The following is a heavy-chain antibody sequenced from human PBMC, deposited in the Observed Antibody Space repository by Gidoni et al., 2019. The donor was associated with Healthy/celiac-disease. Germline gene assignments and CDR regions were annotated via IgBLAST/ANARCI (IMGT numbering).Heavy chain of an antibody. J-gene: IGHJ3*02. D-gene: IGHD6-13*01. CDR1: GGTFSSYA. CDR2: IIPIFGTA. V-gene: IGHV1-69*06. CDR3: ARDRSRAAAGTGAFDI. Sequence: QVQLVQSGAEVKKPGSSVKVSCTASGGTFSSYAISWVRQAPGQGLEWMGGIIPIFGTANYAQKFQGRVTITADKSTSTAYMELSSLRSEDTAVYYCARDRSRAAAGTGAFDIWGQGTMVTVSS.